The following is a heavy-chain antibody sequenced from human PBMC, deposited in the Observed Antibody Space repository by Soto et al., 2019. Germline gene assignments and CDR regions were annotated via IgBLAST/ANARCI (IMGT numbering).Heavy chain of an antibody. D-gene: IGHD4-4*01. Sequence: QVQLVQSGAEVRKPGSSVTVSCKASGGTFSTYGITWVRQAPGQGLEWMGNIIPLIGTANYAQRFRGRVTITAAECTTTADMEPTSLRSEDTAVYYCARVVMTTVPASFYYGLDVWGQGTTVTVSS. CDR3: ARVVMTTVPASFYYGLDV. CDR2: IIPLIGTA. J-gene: IGHJ6*02. CDR1: GGTFSTYG. V-gene: IGHV1-69*18.